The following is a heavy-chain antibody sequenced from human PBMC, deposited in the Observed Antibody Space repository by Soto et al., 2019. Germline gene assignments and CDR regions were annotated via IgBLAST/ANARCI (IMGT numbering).Heavy chain of an antibody. CDR2: IKQDGSQK. Sequence: EVQLVESGGGLVQPGGSLRLSCAASGFSFSKFWMSWVRQAPGKGLEWVANIKQDGSQKYYVDSVKGRFTISRDNAKNSLYLQMNSLTANDTAVYYCARVLLYSASGRGLFDPWGQGTLVTVSS. CDR1: GFSFSKFW. J-gene: IGHJ5*02. CDR3: ARVLLYSASGRGLFDP. V-gene: IGHV3-7*03. D-gene: IGHD2-2*02.